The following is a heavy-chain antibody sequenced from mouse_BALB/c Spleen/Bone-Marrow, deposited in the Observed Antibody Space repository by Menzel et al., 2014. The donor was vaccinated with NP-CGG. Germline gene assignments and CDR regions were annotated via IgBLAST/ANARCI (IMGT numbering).Heavy chain of an antibody. CDR1: GFTFSNYG. D-gene: IGHD2-1*01. Sequence: EVQGVESGGGLVQPGGSLKLSCAASGFTFSNYGMSWVRQTPDKRLELVATINGNGGSTYYPDSVRGRFTISRDTAKNTLYLQMSSLKSEETAMYYCARGNYGNYVDYFDFWGQGTTLTVSS. J-gene: IGHJ2*01. CDR2: INGNGGST. V-gene: IGHV5-6-3*01. CDR3: ARGNYGNYVDYFDF.